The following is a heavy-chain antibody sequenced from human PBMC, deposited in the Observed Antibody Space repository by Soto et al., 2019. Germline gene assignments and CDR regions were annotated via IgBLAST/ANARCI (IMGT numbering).Heavy chain of an antibody. Sequence: SETLSLTCTVSGGSISSGDYYWSWIRQPPGEGLEWIGEVDRSGGTNYNPSLEGRLSISADTSKNQFSLKLTSVTAADTAVYYCARAAIKGHQVAGQPPISQTLDYWGQGTLVTVSS. CDR1: GGSISSGDYY. V-gene: IGHV4-39*02. CDR2: VDRSGGT. J-gene: IGHJ4*02. CDR3: ARAAIKGHQVAGQPPISQTLDY. D-gene: IGHD3-3*02.